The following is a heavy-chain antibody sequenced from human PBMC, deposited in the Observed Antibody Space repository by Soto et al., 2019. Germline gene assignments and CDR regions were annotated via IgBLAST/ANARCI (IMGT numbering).Heavy chain of an antibody. J-gene: IGHJ6*02. D-gene: IGHD3-9*01. Sequence: GASVKVSCKASGGTFSGYAISWVRQAPGQGLEWMGGIIPIFGTANYAQKFQGRVTITADESTSTAYMELSSLRSEDTAVYYCARDPFGDKLENFDWFPRGTMDVWGQGTTVTVSS. V-gene: IGHV1-69*13. CDR2: IIPIFGTA. CDR1: GGTFSGYA. CDR3: ARDPFGDKLENFDWFPRGTMDV.